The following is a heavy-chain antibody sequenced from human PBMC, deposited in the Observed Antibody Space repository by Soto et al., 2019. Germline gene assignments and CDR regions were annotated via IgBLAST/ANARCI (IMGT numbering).Heavy chain of an antibody. CDR1: GCSMISYY. V-gene: IGHV4-59*08. Sequence: PSETLSLTCTFSGCSMISYYWILIRQPPGRGLEWIGFIYYAGSTKYNPSLNSRVTISVDTSKNQFSLKLSSVTAADTAVYYCARRYGPGFDYWGQGTLVTVSS. CDR3: ARRYGPGFDY. J-gene: IGHJ4*02. D-gene: IGHD4-17*01. CDR2: IYYAGST.